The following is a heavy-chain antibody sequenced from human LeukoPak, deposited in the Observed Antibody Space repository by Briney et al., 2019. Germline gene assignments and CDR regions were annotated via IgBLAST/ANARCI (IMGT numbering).Heavy chain of an antibody. CDR2: ISSSSSYI. CDR1: GFTFSSYG. D-gene: IGHD6-19*01. V-gene: IGHV3-21*01. Sequence: GGSLRLSCVASGFTFSSYGMNWVRQAPGKGLEWVSSISSSSSYIYYADSVKGRFTISRDNAKNSLYLQMNSLRAEDTAVYYCARDSPGLADYWGQGTLVTVSS. J-gene: IGHJ4*02. CDR3: ARDSPGLADY.